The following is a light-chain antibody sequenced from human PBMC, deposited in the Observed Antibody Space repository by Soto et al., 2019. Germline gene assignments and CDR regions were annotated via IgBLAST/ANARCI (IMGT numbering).Light chain of an antibody. CDR2: GAS. CDR1: QSVSNN. CDR3: QQYNKWPRT. V-gene: IGKV3-15*01. Sequence: EIVMTQSPGTLSVSPGERATLSCRASQSVSNNLAWYQQKPGQAPRLLIYGASATATAIPARFSGSGSGTGFTLTISSLQSEDFAFYYCQQYNKWPRTFGQGTKVDIK. J-gene: IGKJ1*01.